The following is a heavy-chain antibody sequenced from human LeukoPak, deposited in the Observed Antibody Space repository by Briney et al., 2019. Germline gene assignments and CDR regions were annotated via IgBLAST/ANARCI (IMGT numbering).Heavy chain of an antibody. J-gene: IGHJ5*02. V-gene: IGHV3-23*01. CDR3: AKVEKLNPDRSGYYLPLGS. Sequence: GGSLRLSCAASRFTFSSYTMTWVRQAPGRGLEWVSAISDSGTSIYYVDSVKGRFTISRDNSKNTLYLQMNSLGAEDTAVYYCAKVEKLNPDRSGYYLPLGSWGQGTLVTVSS. CDR2: ISDSGTSI. D-gene: IGHD3-22*01. CDR1: RFTFSSYT.